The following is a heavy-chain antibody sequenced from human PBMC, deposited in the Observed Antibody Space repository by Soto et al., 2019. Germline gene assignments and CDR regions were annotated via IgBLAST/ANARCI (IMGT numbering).Heavy chain of an antibody. D-gene: IGHD6-13*01. J-gene: IGHJ5*02. CDR1: GGSVSSGSYY. V-gene: IGHV4-61*01. CDR3: ARARGIAAAGLEQNWFHL. CDR2: IYYSGST. Sequence: SETLSLTCTVSGGSVSSGSYYWSWIRQPPGKGLEWIGYIYYSGSTNYNPSLKSRVTISVDTSKNQFSLKLSSVTAADTAVYYCARARGIAAAGLEQNWFHLCGQGTLLT.